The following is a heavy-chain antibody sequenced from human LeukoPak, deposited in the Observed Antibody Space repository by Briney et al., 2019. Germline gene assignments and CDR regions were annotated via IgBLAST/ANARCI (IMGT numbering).Heavy chain of an antibody. J-gene: IGHJ4*02. V-gene: IGHV4-59*01. CDR1: GGXISSYY. Sequence: SETXXXTXTXXGGXISSYYWSWIRQPPGKGLEWIGYIYYSGSTNYNPSLKSRVTISVDTSKNQFSLKLSSVTAADTAVYYCARGGGYDLIDYWGQGTLVTVSS. CDR2: IYYSGST. CDR3: ARGGGYDLIDY. D-gene: IGHD5-12*01.